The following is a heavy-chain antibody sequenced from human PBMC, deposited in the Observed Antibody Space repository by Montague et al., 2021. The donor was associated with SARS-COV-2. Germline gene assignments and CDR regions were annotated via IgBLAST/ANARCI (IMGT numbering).Heavy chain of an antibody. CDR2: TYYRSKWYN. V-gene: IGHV6-1*01. D-gene: IGHD1-26*01. J-gene: IGHJ6*02. Sequence: CAISGDSVSSNLATWNWIRQSPSRGLEWLGRTYYRSKWYNDYAESVKSRITIDPDTSKNQFSLQLDSVTPEDTAVYYCARDPGNKVGSTRYFSMDVWGQGTTVTVSS. CDR1: GDSVSSNLAT. CDR3: ARDPGNKVGSTRYFSMDV.